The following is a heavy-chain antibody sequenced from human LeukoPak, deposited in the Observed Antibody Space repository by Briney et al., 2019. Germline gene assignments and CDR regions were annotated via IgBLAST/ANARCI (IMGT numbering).Heavy chain of an antibody. J-gene: IGHJ4*02. Sequence: GGSLRLSCAASGFTFSSYATHWVRQAPGKGLEWVTIISYDESNKYYADSVEGRFTISRDNSKNTLYLQMNSLRADDTAVYYCARDYYYDSSGYPDYWGQGTLVTVSS. CDR1: GFTFSSYA. D-gene: IGHD3-22*01. CDR2: ISYDESNK. V-gene: IGHV3-30-3*01. CDR3: ARDYYYDSSGYPDY.